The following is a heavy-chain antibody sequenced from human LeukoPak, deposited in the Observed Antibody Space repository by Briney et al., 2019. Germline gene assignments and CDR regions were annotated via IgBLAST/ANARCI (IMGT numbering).Heavy chain of an antibody. Sequence: ASVKVSCKASGYTFTSYYMHWVRHAPGQGLGWMGIINRSGGSTSYAQKFQGRVTMTRDTSTSTVYMELSSLRSEDTAVYYCARLFSQDDAFDIWGQGTMVTVSS. CDR2: INRSGGST. J-gene: IGHJ3*02. CDR3: ARLFSQDDAFDI. V-gene: IGHV1-46*03. CDR1: GYTFTSYY.